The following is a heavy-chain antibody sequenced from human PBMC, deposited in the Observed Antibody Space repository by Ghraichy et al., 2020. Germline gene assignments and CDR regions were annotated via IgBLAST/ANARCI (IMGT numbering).Heavy chain of an antibody. J-gene: IGHJ4*02. Sequence: GGSLRLSCRTSGFTFNKSWMTWVRQAPGKGLEWVANIKKDGSDEYYLDSVKGRFTISRDNARNSLYLQMTSLRAEDTAVYYCAIWGDTWGFDYWGQGTLVTVSS. CDR1: GFTFNKSW. D-gene: IGHD3-16*01. CDR3: AIWGDTWGFDY. V-gene: IGHV3-7*01. CDR2: IKKDGSDE.